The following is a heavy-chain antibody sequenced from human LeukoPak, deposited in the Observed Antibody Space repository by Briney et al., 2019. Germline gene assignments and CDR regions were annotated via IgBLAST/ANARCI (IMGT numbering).Heavy chain of an antibody. J-gene: IGHJ4*02. Sequence: GGSLRLSCAASGFTFSSYSMTWVRQAPGKGLEWVSSISSSSSYIYYADSVKGRFTISRDNSKNTLDLQMNSLRAEDTAVYYCARDRSYDFWSGYSTPDYWGQGTLVTVSS. V-gene: IGHV3-21*01. CDR2: ISSSSSYI. CDR3: ARDRSYDFWSGYSTPDY. CDR1: GFTFSSYS. D-gene: IGHD3-3*01.